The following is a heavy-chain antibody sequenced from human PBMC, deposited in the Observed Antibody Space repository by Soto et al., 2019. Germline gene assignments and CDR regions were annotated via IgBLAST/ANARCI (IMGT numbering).Heavy chain of an antibody. CDR1: GYTFTSYG. CDR2: INAGNGNT. CDR3: ASVSYDILFWSGYYY. V-gene: IGHV1-3*01. J-gene: IGHJ4*02. D-gene: IGHD3-3*01. Sequence: ASVKVSCKASGYTFTSYGISWVRQAPGQRLEWMGWINAGNGNTKYSQKFQGRVTITRDTSASTAYMELSSLRSEDTAVYYCASVSYDILFWSGYYYWGQGTLVTVSS.